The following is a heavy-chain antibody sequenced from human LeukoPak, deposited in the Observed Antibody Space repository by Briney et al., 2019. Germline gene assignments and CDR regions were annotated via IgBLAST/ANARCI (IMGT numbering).Heavy chain of an antibody. CDR3: ARDLVGATQG. CDR2: IIPIFGTA. V-gene: IGHV1-69*13. Sequence: ASVKVSCKASGYTFTNYGISWVRQAPGQGLEWMGGIIPIFGTANYAQKFQGRVTITADESTSTAYMELSSLRPEDTAVYYCARDLVGATQGWGQGTLVTVSS. D-gene: IGHD1-26*01. J-gene: IGHJ4*02. CDR1: GYTFTNYG.